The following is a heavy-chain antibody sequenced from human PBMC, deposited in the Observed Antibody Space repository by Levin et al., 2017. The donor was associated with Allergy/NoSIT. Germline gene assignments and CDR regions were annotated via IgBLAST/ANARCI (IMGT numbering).Heavy chain of an antibody. D-gene: IGHD4-17*01. CDR1: GFTFSSYS. CDR3: ARDLSGDYLYYFDY. CDR2: ISSSSSYI. Sequence: GESLKISCAASGFTFSSYSMNWVRQAPGKGLEWVSSISSSSSYIYYADSVKGRFTISRDNAKNSLYLQMNSLRAEDTAVYYCARDLSGDYLYYFDYWGQGTLVTVSS. J-gene: IGHJ4*02. V-gene: IGHV3-21*01.